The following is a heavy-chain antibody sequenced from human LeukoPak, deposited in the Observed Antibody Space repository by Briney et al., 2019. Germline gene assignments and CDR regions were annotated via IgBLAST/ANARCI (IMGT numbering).Heavy chain of an antibody. CDR3: ARGRGGGGSSNNWFDP. CDR2: IYYSGTT. CDR1: GGSVSSYY. V-gene: IGHV4-59*02. D-gene: IGHD2-15*01. Sequence: SETLSLTCTVSGGSVSSYYWSWIRQPPGKGLEWIGYIYYSGTTNYNPSLKSRVTISVDTSKNQFSLNLISVTAADTAVYFCARGRGGGGSSNNWFDPWGQGTLVTVSS. J-gene: IGHJ5*02.